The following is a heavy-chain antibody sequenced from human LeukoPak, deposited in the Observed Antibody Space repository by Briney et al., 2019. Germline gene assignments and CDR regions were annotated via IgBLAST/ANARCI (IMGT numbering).Heavy chain of an antibody. V-gene: IGHV1-24*01. J-gene: IGHJ6*03. D-gene: IGHD3/OR15-3a*01. Sequence: GASVKVSFKVSGYTLTELSMHWVRQAPGKGLEWMGGFDPEDGETIYAQKFQGRVTMTEDTSTDTAYMELSSLRSEDTAVYYCATVGRDYYYMDVWGKGTTVTVSS. CDR2: FDPEDGET. CDR3: ATVGRDYYYMDV. CDR1: GYTLTELS.